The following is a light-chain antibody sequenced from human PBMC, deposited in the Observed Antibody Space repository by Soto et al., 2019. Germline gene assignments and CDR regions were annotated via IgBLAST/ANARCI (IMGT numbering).Light chain of an antibody. CDR2: DAA. CDR1: SNDLGANDY. CDR3: TSYTSTSTLV. Sequence: QSALTQPASVSGSPGQSITISCTGTSNDLGANDYVSWYQHHPGQAPKILIYDAANRPSGVSHRFSGSKSGNTASLTISGLQAEDEADYFCTSYTSTSTLVFGGGTKVTVL. V-gene: IGLV2-14*03. J-gene: IGLJ2*01.